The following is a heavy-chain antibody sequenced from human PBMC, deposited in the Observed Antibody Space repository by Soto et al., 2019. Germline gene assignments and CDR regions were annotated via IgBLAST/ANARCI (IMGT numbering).Heavy chain of an antibody. Sequence: QVHRVQSGAEVEKPGSSVKLSCNTSGGTFRKYAINWVRQPPGQGLEWMGGSIPVFGTANYAQTFQGRFTITADESTSTAYMELSSLRSEDTAVYYWAIPLPKQQLVRGAFDHWGQGTLVTVAS. CDR1: GGTFRKYA. CDR3: AIPLPKQQLVRGAFDH. V-gene: IGHV1-69*01. J-gene: IGHJ4*02. D-gene: IGHD6-13*01. CDR2: SIPVFGTA.